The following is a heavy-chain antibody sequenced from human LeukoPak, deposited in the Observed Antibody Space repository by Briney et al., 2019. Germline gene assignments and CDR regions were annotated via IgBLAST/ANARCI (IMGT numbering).Heavy chain of an antibody. CDR2: IYYSGST. J-gene: IGHJ4*02. CDR3: ASSFQSTDYGDYGFYFDY. D-gene: IGHD4-17*01. V-gene: IGHV4-39*01. CDR1: GGSISSSSYY. Sequence: PSGTLSLTCTVSGGSISSSSYYWGWIRQPPGKGLEWIGSIYYSGSTYYNPSLKSRVTISVDTSKNQFSLKLSSVTAADTAVYYCASSFQSTDYGDYGFYFDYWGQGTLVTVSS.